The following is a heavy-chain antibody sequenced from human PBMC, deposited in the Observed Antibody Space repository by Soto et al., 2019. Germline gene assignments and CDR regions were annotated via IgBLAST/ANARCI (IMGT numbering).Heavy chain of an antibody. J-gene: IGHJ6*02. V-gene: IGHV4-61*01. CDR3: ARGDSSSWWGYGMDV. D-gene: IGHD6-13*01. CDR2: IYYSGST. Sequence: SETLSLTCTVSGGSVSSGSYYWSWIRQPPGKGLEWIGYIYYSGSTNYNPSLKSRVTISVDTSKNQFSLKLSSVTAADTAVYYCARGDSSSWWGYGMDVWGQGTTVTVSS. CDR1: GGSVSSGSYY.